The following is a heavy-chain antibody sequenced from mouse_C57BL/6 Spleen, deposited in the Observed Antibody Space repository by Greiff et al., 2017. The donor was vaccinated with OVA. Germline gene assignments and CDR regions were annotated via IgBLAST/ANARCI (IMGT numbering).Heavy chain of an antibody. V-gene: IGHV5-17*01. Sequence: EVKVVESGGGLVKPGGSLKLSCAASGFTFSDYGMHWVRQAPEKGLEWVAYLSSGSSTIYYADTGKGRFNISSENANNTLFLQMNSLRSEDTAMYYCARQAPYYYGSSYDYWGQGTTLTVSS. CDR3: ARQAPYYYGSSYDY. CDR1: GFTFSDYG. J-gene: IGHJ2*01. D-gene: IGHD1-1*01. CDR2: LSSGSSTI.